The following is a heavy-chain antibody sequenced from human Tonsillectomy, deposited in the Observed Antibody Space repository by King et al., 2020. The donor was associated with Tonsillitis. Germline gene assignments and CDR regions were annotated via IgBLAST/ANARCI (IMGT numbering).Heavy chain of an antibody. D-gene: IGHD2-15*01. CDR3: ASLRGCSGGSCYRGYYGMDV. J-gene: IGHJ6*02. CDR2: INHGGST. V-gene: IGHV4-34*01. CDR1: GGSFSDYY. Sequence: VQLQQWGAGLLKPSETLSLTCAVYGGSFSDYYWSWIRQPPGKGLEWIGEINHGGSTNYNPSLKSRVTVSVDTSKNQFSLRLNSVTAADTAVYYCASLRGCSGGSCYRGYYGMDVWGHGTTVTVSS.